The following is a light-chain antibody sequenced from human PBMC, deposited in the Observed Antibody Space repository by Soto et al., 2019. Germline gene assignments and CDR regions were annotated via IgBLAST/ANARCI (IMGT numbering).Light chain of an antibody. J-gene: IGKJ4*01. CDR3: QQRSNWPLT. CDR1: QSVNTY. CDR2: DAS. V-gene: IGKV3-11*01. Sequence: DIVLTQSPATLSLSPGERATLSCRASQSVNTYLAWYQQKPGQAPRLLIYDASNRATGIPARFSGSGSGTDFTLTISSLEPEDFAVYYCQQRSNWPLTFGGGTRVEI.